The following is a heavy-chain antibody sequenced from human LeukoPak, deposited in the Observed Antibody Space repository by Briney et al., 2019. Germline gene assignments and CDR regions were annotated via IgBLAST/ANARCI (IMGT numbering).Heavy chain of an antibody. V-gene: IGHV5-51*01. CDR1: GYSFATYW. Sequence: GEXLKISFKGSGYSFATYWIAWVRRMPGKGLEWMGIIYPGNSDTRYSPSFQGQGTISDDKSITTAYLEWSSLKASDTAMYYCARHPGLSSGYLDYWGQGTQLTVSS. CDR2: IYPGNSDT. J-gene: IGHJ4*02. D-gene: IGHD3-3*01. CDR3: ARHPGLSSGYLDY.